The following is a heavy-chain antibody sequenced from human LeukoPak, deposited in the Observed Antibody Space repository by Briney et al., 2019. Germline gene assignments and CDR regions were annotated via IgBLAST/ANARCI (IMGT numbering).Heavy chain of an antibody. V-gene: IGHV3-43*02. J-gene: IGHJ4*02. D-gene: IGHD2-8*01. Sequence: GGSLRLSCAASGFTFHDYAMHWVRQAPGKGLEWVSFITGDGGATYYADSVKGRFTISRDNSKTSLYLQMSSLRTEHTALYYCAKAGCTTSICYANYWGQGTLVTVSS. CDR3: AKAGCTTSICYANY. CDR2: ITGDGGAT. CDR1: GFTFHDYA.